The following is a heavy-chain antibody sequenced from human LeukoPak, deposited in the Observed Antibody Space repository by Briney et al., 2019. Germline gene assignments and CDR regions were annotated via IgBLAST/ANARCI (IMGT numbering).Heavy chain of an antibody. CDR3: AKDGHSSGWFYYFDY. Sequence: PGGSLRLSCAASGFTFSSYAMSWARQAPGKGLEWVSAISGSGGGTDYADSVKGRFTISRDNSKNTLYLQMNSLRAEDTAVYYCAKDGHSSGWFYYFDYWGQGTLVTVSS. V-gene: IGHV3-23*01. J-gene: IGHJ4*02. CDR1: GFTFSSYA. D-gene: IGHD6-19*01. CDR2: ISGSGGGT.